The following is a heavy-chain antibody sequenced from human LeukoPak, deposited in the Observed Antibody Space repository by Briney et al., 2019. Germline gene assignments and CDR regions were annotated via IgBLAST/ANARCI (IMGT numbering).Heavy chain of an antibody. CDR1: GDSISSGYY. CDR3: ARGVVVVAATRWLDYYYMDV. D-gene: IGHD2-15*01. CDR2: IYHSGST. J-gene: IGHJ6*03. V-gene: IGHV4-38-2*02. Sequence: SETLSLTCTVSGDSISSGYYWGWIRQPPGKGLEWIGNIYHSGSTYYNPSLKSRVTMSVDTSKNQFSLKLSSVTAADTAVYYCARGVVVVAATRWLDYYYMDVWGKGTTVTVSS.